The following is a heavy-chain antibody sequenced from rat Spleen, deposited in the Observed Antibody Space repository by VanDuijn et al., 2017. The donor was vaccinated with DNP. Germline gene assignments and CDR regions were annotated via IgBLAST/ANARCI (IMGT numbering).Heavy chain of an antibody. D-gene: IGHD1-9*01. V-gene: IGHV5-7*01. CDR1: GFTFSDYY. CDR3: ARHTLGINPYFDY. Sequence: EVQLVESDGGLVQPGRSLKLSCAASGFTFSDYYMAWVRQAPKKGLEWVATISYDGSDTYYRDSVKGRFTISRDNAKSTLYLQMDSLRSEDTATYYCARHTLGINPYFDYWGQGTLVTVSS. J-gene: IGHJ3*01. CDR2: ISYDGSDT.